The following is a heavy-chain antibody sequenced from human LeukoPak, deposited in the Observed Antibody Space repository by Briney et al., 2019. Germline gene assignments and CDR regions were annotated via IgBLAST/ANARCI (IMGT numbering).Heavy chain of an antibody. CDR1: GYTFTSYG. D-gene: IGHD4-17*01. Sequence: ASVKVSCKASGYTFTSYGISWVRQAPGQGLEWMGWISAYNGNTNYAQKLQGRVTMTTDTSTSTAYMELRSLRSDDTAVYYCARGGIYGDYEVSFDYWGQGTPVTVSS. V-gene: IGHV1-18*01. J-gene: IGHJ4*02. CDR2: ISAYNGNT. CDR3: ARGGIYGDYEVSFDY.